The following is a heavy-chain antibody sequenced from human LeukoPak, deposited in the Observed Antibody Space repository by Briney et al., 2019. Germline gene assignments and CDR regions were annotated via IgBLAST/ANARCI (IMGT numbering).Heavy chain of an antibody. D-gene: IGHD3-10*01. Sequence: KPSETLSLTCTVSGGSISSSSYYWGWIRQPPGKGLEWIGSIYYSGGTYYNPSLKSRVTISVDTSKNQFSLKLSSVTAADTAVYYCARPDYGSGNYFYFDYWGQGTLVTVSS. J-gene: IGHJ4*02. V-gene: IGHV4-39*01. CDR3: ARPDYGSGNYFYFDY. CDR2: IYYSGGT. CDR1: GGSISSSSYY.